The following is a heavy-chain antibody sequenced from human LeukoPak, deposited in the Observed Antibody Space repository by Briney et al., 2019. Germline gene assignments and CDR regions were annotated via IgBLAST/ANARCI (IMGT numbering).Heavy chain of an antibody. CDR3: ATARDIVLMVYAVHFDY. D-gene: IGHD2-8*01. Sequence: ASVKVSCKASGYTFTGYYMHWVRQAPGKGLEWMGGFDPEDGETIYAQKFQGRVTMTEDTSTDTAYMELSSLRSEDTAVYYCATARDIVLMVYAVHFDYWGQGTLVTVSS. CDR1: GYTFTGYY. CDR2: FDPEDGET. V-gene: IGHV1-24*01. J-gene: IGHJ4*02.